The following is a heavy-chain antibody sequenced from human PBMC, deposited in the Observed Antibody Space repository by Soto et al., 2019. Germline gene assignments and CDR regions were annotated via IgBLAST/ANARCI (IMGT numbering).Heavy chain of an antibody. CDR3: ARSGYDTVTTVDAFDI. CDR2: IYYSGST. V-gene: IGHV4-30-4*01. CDR1: GGSISSGDYY. Sequence: PSETLSLTCTVSGGSISSGDYYWSWIRQPPGKGLEWIGYIYYSGSTYYNPSLKSRVTISVDTSKNQFSLKLGSVTAADTAVYYCARSGYDTVTTVDAFDIWGQGTMVTVPS. J-gene: IGHJ3*02. D-gene: IGHD4-17*01.